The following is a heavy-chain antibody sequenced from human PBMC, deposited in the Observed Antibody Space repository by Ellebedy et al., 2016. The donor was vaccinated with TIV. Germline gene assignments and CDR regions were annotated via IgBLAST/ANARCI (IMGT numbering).Heavy chain of an antibody. J-gene: IGHJ4*02. V-gene: IGHV4-59*02. CDR2: VFFSGST. D-gene: IGHD2-21*02. Sequence: SETLSLXXTVSGGSVRRYYSNWIRQPPGKGLEWIGYVFFSGSTKYNPSLKSRVTISVDTSTNQLSLKLNSVTAADTAVYYCATSQYCGGDCFLDHWGQGTLVTVAS. CDR1: GGSVRRYY. CDR3: ATSQYCGGDCFLDH.